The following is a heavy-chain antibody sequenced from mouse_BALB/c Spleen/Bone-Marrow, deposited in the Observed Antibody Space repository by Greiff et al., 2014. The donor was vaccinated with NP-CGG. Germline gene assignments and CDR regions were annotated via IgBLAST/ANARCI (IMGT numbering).Heavy chain of an antibody. CDR3: TIGRTWDFDY. CDR2: INPSNGGT. CDR1: GYTFTSYY. D-gene: IGHD4-1*01. Sequence: VQLQQSGAELVKPGASVKLSCKTSGYTFTSYYMYWVQQRPGKGLEWIGEINPSNGGTNFNEKFKSRAALTVDKSSSTAYMQRSSLTAEYSAVYYWTIGRTWDFDYWGQGTTLTVSS. J-gene: IGHJ2*01. V-gene: IGHV1S16*01.